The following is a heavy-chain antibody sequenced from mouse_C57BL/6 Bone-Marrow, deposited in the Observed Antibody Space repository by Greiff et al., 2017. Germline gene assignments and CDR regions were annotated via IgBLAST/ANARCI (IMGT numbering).Heavy chain of an antibody. CDR3: TYSLAWFAY. D-gene: IGHD2-12*01. CDR1: GYTFTSYW. V-gene: IGHV14-4*01. CDR2: IDPENGDT. J-gene: IGHJ3*01. Sequence: EVQLQQPGAELVKPGASVKLSCKASGYTFTSYWMHWVKQRPEQGLEWIGWIDPENGDTEYASKFQGKATITADTSSNTAYLQLSSLTSEDTAVYYCTYSLAWFAYWGQGTLVTVSA.